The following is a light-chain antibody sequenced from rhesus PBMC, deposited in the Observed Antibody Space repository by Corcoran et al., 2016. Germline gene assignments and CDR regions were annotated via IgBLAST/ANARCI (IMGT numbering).Light chain of an antibody. J-gene: IGKJ3*01. CDR3: QHNYGTPFT. CDR1: ENVYNY. CDR2: KAS. Sequence: DIQMTQSPLSLSASVGDRVTITCRASENVYNYLNWYQQKPGKAPKLLLYKASTLKSGVPLRFSGSGSGTDYTITSSSLQSEDVATYYCQHNYGTPFTFGPGTKLDIK. V-gene: IGKV1-74*01.